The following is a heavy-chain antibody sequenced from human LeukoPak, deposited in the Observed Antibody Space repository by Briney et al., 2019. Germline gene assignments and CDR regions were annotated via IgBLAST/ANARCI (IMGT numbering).Heavy chain of an antibody. Sequence: PSETLSLTCTVSGGSISSYYWSWIRQPPGKGLEWIGYIYYSGSTNYNPSLKSRVTISVDTSKNQFSLKLSSVTAADTAAYYCARDLSSGITMIVVPYYFDYWGQGTLVTVSS. CDR2: IYYSGST. V-gene: IGHV4-59*01. D-gene: IGHD3-22*01. CDR1: GGSISSYY. J-gene: IGHJ4*02. CDR3: ARDLSSGITMIVVPYYFDY.